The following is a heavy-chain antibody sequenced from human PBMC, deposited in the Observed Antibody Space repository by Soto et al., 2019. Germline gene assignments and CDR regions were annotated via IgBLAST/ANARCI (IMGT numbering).Heavy chain of an antibody. CDR3: ARGGAARVATKLFDY. D-gene: IGHD6-6*01. V-gene: IGHV4-30-2*01. Sequence: QLQLQESGSGLVKPSQTLSLTCAVSGGSISSGGYSWSWIRQPPGKGLEWIGYIYHSGSTYYNPSLKSRVTISVDRSKNQFSLTLSSVTAADTAVYYCARGGAARVATKLFDYWGQGTLVTVSS. CDR1: GGSISSGGYS. J-gene: IGHJ4*02. CDR2: IYHSGST.